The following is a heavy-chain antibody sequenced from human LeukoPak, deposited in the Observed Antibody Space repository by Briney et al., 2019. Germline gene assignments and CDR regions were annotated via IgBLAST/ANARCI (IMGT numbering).Heavy chain of an antibody. Sequence: SGGSLRLSCAASGFTFSSYGMHWVRQAPGKGLEWVAVIWYDGSNKYYADSVKGRFTISRDNSKNTLYLQMNSLRAEDTAVYYCAKLNAAAADAYFDYWGQGTLVTVSS. CDR1: GFTFSSYG. V-gene: IGHV3-30*02. CDR2: IWYDGSNK. J-gene: IGHJ4*02. D-gene: IGHD6-13*01. CDR3: AKLNAAAADAYFDY.